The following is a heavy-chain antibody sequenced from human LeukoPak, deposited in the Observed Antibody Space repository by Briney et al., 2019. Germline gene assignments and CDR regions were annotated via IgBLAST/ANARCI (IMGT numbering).Heavy chain of an antibody. J-gene: IGHJ4*02. CDR3: AREGNDFWSGYYNFDY. CDR1: GFTFSSYA. D-gene: IGHD3-3*01. Sequence: GGSLRLSCAASGFTFSSYAMHWVRQAPGKGLEWVANIKQDGSEKYYVDSVKGRFTISRDNAKDSLYLQMNSLRAEDTAVYYCAREGNDFWSGYYNFDYWGQGTLVTVSS. V-gene: IGHV3-7*03. CDR2: IKQDGSEK.